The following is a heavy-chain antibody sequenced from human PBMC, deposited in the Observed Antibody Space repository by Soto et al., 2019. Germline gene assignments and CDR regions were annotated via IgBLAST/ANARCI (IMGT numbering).Heavy chain of an antibody. V-gene: IGHV5-10-1*01. CDR1: VYNFTNYW. D-gene: IGHD4-4*01. Sequence: GESLKISCKASVYNFTNYWITWVRQMPGKGLEWMGRIDPSDSYTKYSPSFQGHVTISVDKSIDIVYLQWSNLKASDTAVYYCARGGTTLDYYGMDVWGQGTTVTVSS. CDR3: ARGGTTLDYYGMDV. J-gene: IGHJ6*02. CDR2: IDPSDSYT.